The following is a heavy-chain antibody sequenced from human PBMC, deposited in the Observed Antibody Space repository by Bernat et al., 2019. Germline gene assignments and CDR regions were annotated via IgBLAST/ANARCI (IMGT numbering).Heavy chain of an antibody. J-gene: IGHJ6*02. CDR2: ISGSSGRT. CDR3: AKSGGATSYYYYYGMDV. D-gene: IGHD1-26*01. Sequence: EVQLLESGGGLVQPGGSLRLSCAASGFTFSSYAMSWVRQAPGKGLEWVSAISGSSGRTYYADSVKGRFTISRDNSKNTLYLQMNSLRAEDTAVYYCAKSGGATSYYYYYGMDVWGQGTTVTVSS. CDR1: GFTFSSYA. V-gene: IGHV3-23*01.